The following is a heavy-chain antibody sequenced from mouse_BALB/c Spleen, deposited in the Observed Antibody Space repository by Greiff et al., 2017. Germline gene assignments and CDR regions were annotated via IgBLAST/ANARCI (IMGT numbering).Heavy chain of an antibody. CDR1: GFTFSSYT. D-gene: IGHD1-1*01. J-gene: IGHJ2*01. Sequence: EVKLMESGGGLVKPGGSLKLSCAASGFTFSSYTMSWVRQTPEKRLEWVATISSGGSYTYYPDSVKGRFTISRDNAKNTLYLQMSSLKSEDTAMYYCTRDHDYYGSSYGFDYWGQGTTLTVSS. V-gene: IGHV5-6-4*01. CDR2: ISSGGSYT. CDR3: TRDHDYYGSSYGFDY.